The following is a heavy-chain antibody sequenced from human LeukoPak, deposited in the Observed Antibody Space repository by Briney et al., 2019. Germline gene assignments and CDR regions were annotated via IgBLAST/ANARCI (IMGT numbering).Heavy chain of an antibody. CDR1: GYSFTSYW. D-gene: IGHD6-13*01. Sequence: GESLKISCKVSGYSFTSYWIGWVRPMSGKGLEWMGIIYPGDSDTRYSPSFQGQVTISADKSISTAYLQWSSLKASDTAMYYCARVPYSSSSRFDHWGQGTLVTVSS. CDR3: ARVPYSSSSRFDH. J-gene: IGHJ5*02. V-gene: IGHV5-51*01. CDR2: IYPGDSDT.